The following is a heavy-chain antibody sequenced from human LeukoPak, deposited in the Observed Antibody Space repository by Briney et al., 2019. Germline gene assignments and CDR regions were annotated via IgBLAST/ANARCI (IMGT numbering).Heavy chain of an antibody. CDR2: IKQDGSEK. CDR1: GFSFSDYS. Sequence: PGGSLRLSCVASGFSFSDYSMNWVRQAPGKGLEWVANIKQDGSEKYYVDSVKGRFTISRDNAKNSLYLQMNSLRAEDTAVYYCARDIYDFWSGYPGSLDYWGQGTLVTVSS. V-gene: IGHV3-7*01. J-gene: IGHJ4*02. CDR3: ARDIYDFWSGYPGSLDY. D-gene: IGHD3-3*01.